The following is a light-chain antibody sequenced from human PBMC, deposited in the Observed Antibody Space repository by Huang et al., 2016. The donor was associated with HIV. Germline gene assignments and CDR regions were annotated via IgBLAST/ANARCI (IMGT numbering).Light chain of an antibody. CDR3: HQTSSFPLT. J-gene: IGKJ4*01. V-gene: IGKV6D-21*02. CDR2: YAS. Sequence: EIVLTQSPDLQSVTPNETVTITCRASQSIGRSLHWYQQKAGQSPKVLIKYASQSISGVPSRFTGSGSGTYFTLTINGLEAEDAAVYYCHQTSSFPLTFGGGTKVEIK. CDR1: QSIGRS.